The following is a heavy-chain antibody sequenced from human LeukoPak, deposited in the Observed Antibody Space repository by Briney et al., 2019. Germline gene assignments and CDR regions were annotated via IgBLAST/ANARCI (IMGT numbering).Heavy chain of an antibody. CDR3: ARGDSYGYPYFDY. V-gene: IGHV4-34*01. D-gene: IGHD5-18*01. Sequence: KPSETLSLTCAVYGGSFSGYYWSWIRQPPGKGLEWIGEINHSGSTNYNPSLKSRVTISVDTSKNQFSLKLGSVTAADTAVYYCARGDSYGYPYFDYWGQGTLVTVSS. J-gene: IGHJ4*02. CDR2: INHSGST. CDR1: GGSFSGYY.